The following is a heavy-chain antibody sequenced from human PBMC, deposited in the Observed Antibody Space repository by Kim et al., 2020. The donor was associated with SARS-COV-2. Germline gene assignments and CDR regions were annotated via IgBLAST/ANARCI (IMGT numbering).Heavy chain of an antibody. J-gene: IGHJ4*02. CDR1: GFTVSSNY. V-gene: IGHV3-53*01. CDR2: IYSGGST. D-gene: IGHD6-13*01. CDR3: AREGVSIAAAGTLGY. Sequence: GGSLRLSCAASGFTVSSNYMSWVRQAPGKGLEWVSVIYSGGSTYYADSVKGRFTISRDNSKNTLYLQMNSLRAEDTAVYYCAREGVSIAAAGTLGYWGQGTLVTVSS.